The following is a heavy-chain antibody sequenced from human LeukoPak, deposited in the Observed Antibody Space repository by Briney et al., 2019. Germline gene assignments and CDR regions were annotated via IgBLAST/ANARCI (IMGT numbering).Heavy chain of an antibody. CDR2: ISYDGSNK. CDR3: ARDLKYYGSGSYLGY. J-gene: IGHJ4*02. CDR1: GFTFSSYG. D-gene: IGHD3-10*01. V-gene: IGHV3-30*03. Sequence: GGSLRLSCAASGFTFSSYGMHWVRQAPGKGLEWVAVISYDGSNKYYADSVKGRFTISRDNSKNTLYLQMNSLRADDTAVYYCARDLKYYGSGSYLGYWGQGTLVTVSS.